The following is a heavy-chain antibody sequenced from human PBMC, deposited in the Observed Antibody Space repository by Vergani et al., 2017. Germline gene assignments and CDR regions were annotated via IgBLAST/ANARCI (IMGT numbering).Heavy chain of an antibody. CDR2: IDWDDDK. D-gene: IGHD6-13*01. CDR1: GFSLSTSGMC. Sequence: QVTLRESGPALVKPTQTLTLTCTFSGFSLSTSGMCVSWIRQPPGKALEWLALIDWDDDKYYSTSLNTRLTISKDTSKNQVVLTMTNMDPVDTATYYCARYSIAAAGNWFDPWGQGTLVTVSS. CDR3: ARYSIAAAGNWFDP. J-gene: IGHJ5*02. V-gene: IGHV2-70*01.